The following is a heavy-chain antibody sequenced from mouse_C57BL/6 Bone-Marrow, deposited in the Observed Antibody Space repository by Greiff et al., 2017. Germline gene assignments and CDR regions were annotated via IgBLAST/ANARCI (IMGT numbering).Heavy chain of an antibody. CDR3: ARSGPHERQGNYFDY. CDR1: GYNFTSYW. J-gene: IGHJ2*01. Sequence: VQLQQPGTELVKPGASVKLSCKASGYNFTSYWMHWVKQRPGQGLEWIGNINPSNGGTNYNEKFQGKATLTVDKSSSTAYMQPSSLTSEDSSVYYCARSGPHERQGNYFDYWGQGTTLTVSA. CDR2: INPSNGGT. D-gene: IGHD3-1*01. V-gene: IGHV1-53*01.